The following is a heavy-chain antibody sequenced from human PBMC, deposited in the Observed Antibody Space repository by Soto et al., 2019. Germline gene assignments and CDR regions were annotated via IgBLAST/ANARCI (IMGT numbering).Heavy chain of an antibody. Sequence: QVQLVQSGAEVKKPGSSVKVSCKASGGTFSSYAISWVRQAPGQGLEWMGGIIPIFGTANYAQKFQGRVTITADDFTSTAYMELSSLGSEDTAVYYCARGPLNYGSGSYSVDYWGQGTLVTVSS. CDR3: ARGPLNYGSGSYSVDY. J-gene: IGHJ4*02. CDR1: GGTFSSYA. CDR2: IIPIFGTA. V-gene: IGHV1-69*01. D-gene: IGHD3-10*01.